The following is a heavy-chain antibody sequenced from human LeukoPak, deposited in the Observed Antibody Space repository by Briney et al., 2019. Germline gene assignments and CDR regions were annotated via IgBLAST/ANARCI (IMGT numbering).Heavy chain of an antibody. D-gene: IGHD3-22*01. Sequence: SETLSLTCTVSGGSISSSSYYWGWIRQPLGKGLEWIGSIYYSGSTYYNPSLKSRVTISVDTSKNQFSLKLSSVTAADTAVYYCARQDYYDSSGYYYGVGPWGQGTLVTVSS. CDR1: GGSISSSSYY. CDR3: ARQDYYDSSGYYYGVGP. CDR2: IYYSGST. V-gene: IGHV4-39*01. J-gene: IGHJ5*02.